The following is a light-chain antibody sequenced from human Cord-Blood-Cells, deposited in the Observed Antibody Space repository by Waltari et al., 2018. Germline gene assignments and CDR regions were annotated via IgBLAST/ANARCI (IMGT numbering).Light chain of an antibody. CDR3: QQYGSSLYT. J-gene: IGKJ2*01. V-gene: IGKV3-20*01. CDR2: GAS. Sequence: DSLFTPPPGTLPLSQGERPTLSCRASQSVSSRYLAWYQQKPGQAPRLLIYGASSRATSIPDRFSGSGSGTDFTLTISRLEPEDFAVYYCQQYGSSLYTFGQGTKLEIK. CDR1: QSVSSRY.